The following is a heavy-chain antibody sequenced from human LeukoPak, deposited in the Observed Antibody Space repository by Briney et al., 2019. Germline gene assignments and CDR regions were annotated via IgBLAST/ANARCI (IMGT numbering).Heavy chain of an antibody. CDR1: GYTFTAYY. V-gene: IGHV1-2*02. CDR2: INPNNGYT. Sequence: ASVKVSCRASGYTFTAYYIHWVRQAPGQGLEWMGWINPNNGYTSLPQRFQGRVTMTRDTSIITAYMELSSLTSDDTGMYHCARGPTLGLDIWGQGTMVTVSS. CDR3: ARGPTLGLDI. J-gene: IGHJ3*02.